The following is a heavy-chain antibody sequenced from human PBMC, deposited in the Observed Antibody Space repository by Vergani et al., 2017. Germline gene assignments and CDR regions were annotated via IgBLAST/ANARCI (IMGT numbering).Heavy chain of an antibody. V-gene: IGHV1-69*02. D-gene: IGHD2-15*01. CDR3: ARGGGGSELYGMDV. Sequence: QVQLVQSGAEVKKPGSSVKVSCKASGGTFSSYTISWVRQAPGQGLEWMGRIIPILGIANYAQKFQGRVTITADKSTSTAYMELSGLRSEDTAVYYCARGGGGSELYGMDVWGQGTTVTVSS. CDR2: IIPILGIA. J-gene: IGHJ6*02. CDR1: GGTFSSYT.